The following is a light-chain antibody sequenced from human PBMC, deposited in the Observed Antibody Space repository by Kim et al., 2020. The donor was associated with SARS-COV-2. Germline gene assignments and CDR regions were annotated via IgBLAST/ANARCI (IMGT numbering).Light chain of an antibody. CDR3: NSYTSSSTWV. CDR1: SSDIGGSKY. CDR2: DVT. J-gene: IGLJ3*02. V-gene: IGLV2-14*03. Sequence: GQSITISCTGTSSDIGGSKYVSWYQQHPGKAPKVMIYDVTNRPSGISNRFSGSKSGNTASLTISGLQVEDEADYYCNSYTSSSTWVFGGGTKLTVL.